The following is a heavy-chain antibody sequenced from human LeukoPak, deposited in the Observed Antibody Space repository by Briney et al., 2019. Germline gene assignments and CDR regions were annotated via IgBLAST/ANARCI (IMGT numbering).Heavy chain of an antibody. CDR1: GFTFSSYS. CDR2: ISSSSSYI. Sequence: GGSLRLSCAASGFTFSSYSMNWVRQAPGKGLEWVSSISSSSSYIYYADSVKGRFTISRDNAKNSLYLQMNSLRAEDTAVYYCARDPGYSSGWYKSENIPDAFDIWGQGTMVTVSS. V-gene: IGHV3-21*01. J-gene: IGHJ3*02. CDR3: ARDPGYSSGWYKSENIPDAFDI. D-gene: IGHD6-19*01.